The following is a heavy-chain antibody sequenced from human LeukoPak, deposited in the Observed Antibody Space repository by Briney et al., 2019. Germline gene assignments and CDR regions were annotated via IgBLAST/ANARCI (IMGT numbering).Heavy chain of an antibody. CDR1: GFYFSSYW. D-gene: IGHD3-3*01. V-gene: IGHV3-7*01. CDR2: IKQDGSEK. J-gene: IGHJ4*02. CDR3: ARHLRFAGVDY. Sequence: PGGSLRLSCAASGFYFSSYWMSWVRQAPGKGLEWVANIKQDGSEKYYVDSVKGRFTISRDNAKNSLSLHMNSLRAEDTAAYYCARHLRFAGVDYWGQGTLVTVSS.